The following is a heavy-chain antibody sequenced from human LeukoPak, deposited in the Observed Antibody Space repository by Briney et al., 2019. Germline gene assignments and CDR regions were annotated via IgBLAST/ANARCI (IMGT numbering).Heavy chain of an antibody. J-gene: IGHJ4*02. CDR1: GFTFSGYD. V-gene: IGHV3-13*01. CDR2: IGISGGT. D-gene: IGHD6-19*01. Sequence: PGGSLRLSCAASGFTFSGYDMHWVRQPTGRGLEWVSSIGISGGTYYRDSVKGRSTVSREDAKNSFYLQMNSLRAGDTAVYYCARGKYGYTSGWQIPDYWGQGTLVTVSS. CDR3: ARGKYGYTSGWQIPDY.